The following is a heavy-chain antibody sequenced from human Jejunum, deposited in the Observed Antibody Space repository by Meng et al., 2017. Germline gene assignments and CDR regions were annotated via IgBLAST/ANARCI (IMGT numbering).Heavy chain of an antibody. CDR1: GFTFGDYA. CDR3: TRADEYVWKSYRPKPAFDM. V-gene: IGHV3-49*04. J-gene: IGHJ3*02. Sequence: GESLKISCTASGFTFGDYAMNWVRQAPGKGLEWVAYIRSNHYGGATEYAASVRGRVTISRDDSQSIAYLQMNSLKTEDTAVYYCTRADEYVWKSYRPKPAFDMWGQGTMVTVSS. D-gene: IGHD3-16*02. CDR2: IRSNHYGGAT.